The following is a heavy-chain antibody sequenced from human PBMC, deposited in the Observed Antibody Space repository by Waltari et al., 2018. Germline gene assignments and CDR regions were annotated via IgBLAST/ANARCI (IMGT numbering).Heavy chain of an antibody. J-gene: IGHJ4*02. CDR1: GGSISSSSYY. CDR3: ATIKDTAPDY. V-gene: IGHV4-39*07. Sequence: QLQLQESGPGLVKPSETLSLTCTVSGGSISSSSYYWGWIRQPPGKWLEWIGSIYYSGSTYYNPSLKSRVTISIDTSKNQFSLKLSSVTAADTAVYYCATIKDTAPDYWGQGTLVTVSS. D-gene: IGHD5-18*01. CDR2: IYYSGST.